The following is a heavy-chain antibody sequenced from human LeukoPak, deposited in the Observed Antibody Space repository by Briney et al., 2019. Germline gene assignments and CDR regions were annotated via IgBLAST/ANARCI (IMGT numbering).Heavy chain of an antibody. CDR2: INTNTGNP. D-gene: IGHD6-19*01. V-gene: IGHV7-4-1*02. CDR1: EYTFNRYA. CDR3: AREQWLVLSG. J-gene: IGHJ4*02. Sequence: ASVKVSCKAFEYTFNRYAISWMRQAPGQGLEWTGWINTNTGNPTYAQGFTGRFVFSLDTSVSTAYLQISSLKAEDTAVYYCAREQWLVLSGWGQGTLVTVSS.